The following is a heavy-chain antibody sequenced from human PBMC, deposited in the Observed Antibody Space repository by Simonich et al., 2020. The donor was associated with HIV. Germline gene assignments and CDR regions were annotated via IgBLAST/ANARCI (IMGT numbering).Heavy chain of an antibody. CDR1: GGSFSGYY. CDR2: INHRGST. V-gene: IGHV4-34*01. D-gene: IGHD4-17*01. CDR3: ARRHPTTVTTPYFDY. J-gene: IGHJ4*02. Sequence: QVQLQQWGAGLLKPSETLSLTCAVYGGSFSGYYWCWIRQPPGKGLEWIGEINHRGSTNDNPSLKRRVTISVDASKNQFSLKLSSVTAADTAVYYCARRHPTTVTTPYFDYWGQGTLVTVSS.